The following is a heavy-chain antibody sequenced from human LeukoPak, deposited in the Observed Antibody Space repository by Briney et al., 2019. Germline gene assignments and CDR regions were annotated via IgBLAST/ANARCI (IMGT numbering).Heavy chain of an antibody. CDR3: ARGDGSGSGRWFDP. Sequence: SETLSLTCAVYGGSFSGYYWSWIRQPPGKGLEWIGEINHSGSTNYNPSLKGRVTISVDRSKNQFSLNLNFVTAADTALYYCARGDGSGSGRWFDPWGQGTLITVSS. CDR1: GGSFSGYY. D-gene: IGHD3-10*01. CDR2: INHSGST. V-gene: IGHV4-34*01. J-gene: IGHJ5*02.